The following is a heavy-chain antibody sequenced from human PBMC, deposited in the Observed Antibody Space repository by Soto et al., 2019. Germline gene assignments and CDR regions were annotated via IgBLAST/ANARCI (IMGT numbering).Heavy chain of an antibody. CDR2: ISWNSGSI. D-gene: IGHD5-18*01. J-gene: IGHJ3*02. V-gene: IGHV3-9*01. CDR3: AKDMRFRTKYGYDAFDI. Sequence: GGSLRLSCAASGFTFDDYAMHWVRQAPGKGLEWVSGISWNSGSIGYADSVKGRFTISRDNAKNSLYLQMNSLRAEDTALYYCAKDMRFRTKYGYDAFDIWGQGTMVTVSS. CDR1: GFTFDDYA.